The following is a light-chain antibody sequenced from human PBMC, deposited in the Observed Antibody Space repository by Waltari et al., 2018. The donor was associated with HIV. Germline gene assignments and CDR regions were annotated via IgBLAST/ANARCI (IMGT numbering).Light chain of an antibody. CDR2: GNS. V-gene: IGLV1-40*01. CDR1: SSNIGAGYH. J-gene: IGLJ1*01. Sequence: QSVLTQPPSVSGAPGQRVTIYCTGSSSNIGAGYHVHWYPQLPGTAPKLLISGNSTRASGVPDRFSGSKAAPSASLAITGLQAEAEADYYCQSPDSSLSGYVLGTGTKVTVL. CDR3: QSPDSSLSGYV.